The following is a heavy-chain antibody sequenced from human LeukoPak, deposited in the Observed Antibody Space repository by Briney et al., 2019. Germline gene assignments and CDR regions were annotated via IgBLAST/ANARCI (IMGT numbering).Heavy chain of an antibody. CDR1: GGSFSGYY. Sequence: SETLSLTCAVYGGSFSGYYWTWIRQPPGKGLEWIGEMNHSGSTSYKPSLKSRVTISVDTSKNQFSLKLRSVTAADTAVYYCARETSQKGAHYMDVWGKGTTVTISS. CDR3: ARETSQKGAHYMDV. V-gene: IGHV4-34*01. CDR2: MNHSGST. J-gene: IGHJ6*03. D-gene: IGHD3-16*01.